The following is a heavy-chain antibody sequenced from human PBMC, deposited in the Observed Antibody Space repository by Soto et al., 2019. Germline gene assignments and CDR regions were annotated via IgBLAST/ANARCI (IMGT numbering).Heavy chain of an antibody. V-gene: IGHV4-30-4*01. Sequence: SETLSLTCTVSGGSISSDNYYWSWIRQPPGKGLEWIGYIYYSGSTYYNPSLKSRVIISIDTSKNQFSLKLSSVTAADTAVYYCASTSYFDNSGPAYWGQGTLVTVSS. J-gene: IGHJ4*02. CDR3: ASTSYFDNSGPAY. CDR1: GGSISSDNYY. D-gene: IGHD3-22*01. CDR2: IYYSGST.